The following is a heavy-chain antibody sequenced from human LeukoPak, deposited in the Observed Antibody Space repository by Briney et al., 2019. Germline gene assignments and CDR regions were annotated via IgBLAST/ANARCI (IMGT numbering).Heavy chain of an antibody. CDR2: ISSSSSYI. J-gene: IGHJ6*03. Sequence: GGSPRLSCAASGFTFSSYSMNWVRQAPGKGLEWVSSISSSSSYIYYADSVKGRFTISRDNAKNSLYLQMNSLRAEDTAVYYCAKNPTSLTTWYYYYMDVWGKGTTVTVSS. CDR3: AKNPTSLTTWYYYYMDV. V-gene: IGHV3-21*01. CDR1: GFTFSSYS. D-gene: IGHD4-11*01.